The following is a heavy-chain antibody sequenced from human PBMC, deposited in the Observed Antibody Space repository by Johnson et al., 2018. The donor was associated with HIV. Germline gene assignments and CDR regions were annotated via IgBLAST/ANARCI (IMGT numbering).Heavy chain of an antibody. J-gene: IGHJ3*02. Sequence: MLLVESEGGVVQPGRSLRLSCAASGFTFSSYGMHWVRQAPGKGLEWVAVIWYDGSNKYYADYVKGRFTISRDNSKNTLYLQMNSLRAEDTAVYYCTTDLASDAFDIWGQGTMVTVSS. V-gene: IGHV3-33*01. CDR2: IWYDGSNK. CDR1: GFTFSSYG. CDR3: TTDLASDAFDI.